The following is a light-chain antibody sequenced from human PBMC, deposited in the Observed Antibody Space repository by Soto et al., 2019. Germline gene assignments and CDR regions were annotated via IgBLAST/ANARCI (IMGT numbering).Light chain of an antibody. CDR1: QSVSSN. CDR3: QQYNNWPRT. J-gene: IGKJ1*01. CDR2: GAS. Sequence: EIVMTQSPATLSVSPGERATLSCRASQSVSSNLAWYQQKPGQAPRLLISGASTRATGIPARFSGSGSGTEFTLTISNLQSEDFGIYSCQQYNNWPRTFGQRTKVDIK. V-gene: IGKV3-15*01.